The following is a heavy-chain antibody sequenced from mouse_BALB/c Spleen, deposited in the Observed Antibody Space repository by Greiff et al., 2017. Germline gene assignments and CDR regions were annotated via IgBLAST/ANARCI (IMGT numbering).Heavy chain of an antibody. V-gene: IGHV5-9-3*01. Sequence: EVNVVESGGGLVKPGGSLKLSCAASGFTFSSYAMSWVRQTPEKRLEWVATISSGGSYTYYPDSVKGRFTISRDNAKNTLYLQMSSLRSEDTAMYYCARRGDREDAMDYWGQGTSVTVSS. J-gene: IGHJ4*01. CDR2: ISSGGSYT. CDR1: GFTFSSYA. CDR3: ARRGDREDAMDY.